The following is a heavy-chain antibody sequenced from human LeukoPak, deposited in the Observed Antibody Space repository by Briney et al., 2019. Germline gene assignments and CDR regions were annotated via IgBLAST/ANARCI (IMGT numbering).Heavy chain of an antibody. Sequence: SETLSLTCTVSGGSTSSNYWSWIRQPPGKGLEWIGCIYARGNTDYNPSLKSRVTISIDTSKNQFSLHLTSVTAADTAVYYCARHELAAAGFDYWGQGTLVTVSS. CDR2: IYARGNT. D-gene: IGHD6-13*01. V-gene: IGHV4-4*09. CDR1: GGSTSSNY. CDR3: ARHELAAAGFDY. J-gene: IGHJ4*02.